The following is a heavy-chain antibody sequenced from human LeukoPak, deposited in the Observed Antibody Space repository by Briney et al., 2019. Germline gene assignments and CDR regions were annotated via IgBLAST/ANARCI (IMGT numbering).Heavy chain of an antibody. CDR1: GFTLSSYG. J-gene: IGHJ3*02. CDR2: IRYDGSNK. D-gene: IGHD3-3*02. CDR3: AKALSGGIRDAFDI. Sequence: PGGSLRLSCAASGFTLSSYGMHWVRQAPGKGLEWVAFIRYDGSNKYYADSVKGRFTISGDNSKNTLYLQMNSLRAEDTAVYYCAKALSGGIRDAFDIWGQGTMVTVSS. V-gene: IGHV3-30*02.